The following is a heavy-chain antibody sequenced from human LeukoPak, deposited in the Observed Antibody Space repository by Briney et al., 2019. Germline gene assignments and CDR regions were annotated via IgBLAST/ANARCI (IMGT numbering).Heavy chain of an antibody. J-gene: IGHJ4*02. V-gene: IGHV3-30*18. CDR3: AKDEREFGSGGTWLWGYFDY. D-gene: IGHD2-15*01. Sequence: GSLRLSCAASGFTFGTYAMHWVRQAPGKGLEWVAVISFDGSTKSYADSVKGRLTISRDNSKNTVYLQMNSLRTEDTAVYYCAKDEREFGSGGTWLWGYFDYWGQGTLVTVSS. CDR2: ISFDGSTK. CDR1: GFTFGTYA.